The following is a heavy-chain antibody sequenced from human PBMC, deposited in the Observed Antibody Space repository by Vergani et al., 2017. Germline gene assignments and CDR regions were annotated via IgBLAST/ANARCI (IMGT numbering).Heavy chain of an antibody. CDR3: ARDKHGYCSSTSCPDDAFDI. Sequence: QVQLVESGGGVVQPGGSLRLSCAASGFTFSSYGMHWVRQAPGKGLEWVAVIWYDGSNKYYADSVKGRFTISRDNSKNTLYLQMNSLRAEDTAVYYCARDKHGYCSSTSCPDDAFDIWGQGTMVTVSS. CDR1: GFTFSSYG. V-gene: IGHV3-33*01. CDR2: IWYDGSNK. J-gene: IGHJ3*02. D-gene: IGHD2-2*01.